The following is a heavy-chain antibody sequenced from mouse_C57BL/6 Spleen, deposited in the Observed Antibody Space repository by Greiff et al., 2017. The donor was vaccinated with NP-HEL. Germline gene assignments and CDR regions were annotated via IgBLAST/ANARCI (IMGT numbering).Heavy chain of an antibody. D-gene: IGHD4-1*01. CDR1: GFTFSDYG. J-gene: IGHJ4*01. V-gene: IGHV5-17*01. Sequence: EVKLVESGGGLVKPGGSLKLSCAASGFTFSDYGMHWVRQAPEKGLEWVAYISSGSSTIYYADTVKGRFTISRDNAKNTLFLQMTSLRSEDTAMYYCARGFGTGAMDYWGQGTSVTVSS. CDR2: ISSGSSTI. CDR3: ARGFGTGAMDY.